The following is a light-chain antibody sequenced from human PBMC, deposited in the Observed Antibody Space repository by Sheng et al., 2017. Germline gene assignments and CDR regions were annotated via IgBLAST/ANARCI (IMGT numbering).Light chain of an antibody. CDR1: QSVSSNY. J-gene: IGKJ1*01. Sequence: EIVLTQSPGTLSLSPGERATLSCRASQSVSSNYLAWHQQKPGQAPRLLIYGASSRATGIPDRFSGSGSGTDFTLTISRLEPEDFAVYFCQQYGSSPPTFGQGTTVEIK. V-gene: IGKV3-20*01. CDR3: QQYGSSPPT. CDR2: GAS.